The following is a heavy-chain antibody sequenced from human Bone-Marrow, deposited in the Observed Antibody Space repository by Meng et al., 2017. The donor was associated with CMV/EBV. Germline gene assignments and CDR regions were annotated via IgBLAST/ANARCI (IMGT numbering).Heavy chain of an antibody. CDR3: ARKTPRYFDL. Sequence: SVKVSCKASGYTFTSYGISWVRQAPGQGLEWMGRIIPILGIANCAQKFQGRATITADKSTSTAYMELSSLRSEDTAVYYCARKTPRYFDLWGRGTLVTVSS. CDR1: GYTFTSYG. CDR2: IIPILGIA. V-gene: IGHV1-69*04. J-gene: IGHJ2*01.